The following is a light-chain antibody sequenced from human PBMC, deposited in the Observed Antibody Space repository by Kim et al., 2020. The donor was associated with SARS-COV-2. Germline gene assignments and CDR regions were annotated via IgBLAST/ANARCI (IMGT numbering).Light chain of an antibody. CDR1: QSISSW. Sequence: DIQMTQSPSTLSASVGDRVTITCRASQSISSWLAWYQQKPGKAPKLLIYDASSLESGVPSRFSGSGSGTEFTLTISSLQPDDFATYYCQQDNCLSDTFCQGTKLEI. V-gene: IGKV1-5*01. J-gene: IGKJ2*01. CDR2: DAS. CDR3: QQDNCLSDT.